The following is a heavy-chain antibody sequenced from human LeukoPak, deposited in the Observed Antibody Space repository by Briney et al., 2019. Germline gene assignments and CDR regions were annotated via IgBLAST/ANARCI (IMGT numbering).Heavy chain of an antibody. CDR2: IYSGGST. D-gene: IGHD2-15*01. CDR1: GFTVSSNY. Sequence: GGSLRLSCAASGFTVSSNYMSWVRQAPGKGLEWVSVIYSGGSTYYADSVKGRFTISRDNSKNTLYLQMNSLRAEDTAVYYCAKGSSPPTYCSGGSCPSGGQGTLVTVSS. V-gene: IGHV3-53*01. CDR3: AKGSSPPTYCSGGSCPS. J-gene: IGHJ4*02.